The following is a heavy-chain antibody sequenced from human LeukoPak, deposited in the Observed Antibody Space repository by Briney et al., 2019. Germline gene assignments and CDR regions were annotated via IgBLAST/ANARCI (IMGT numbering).Heavy chain of an antibody. J-gene: IGHJ4*02. CDR1: GGSISSYY. Sequence: SETLSLTCTVSGGSISSYYWSWIRQPPGKGLEWIGYIYYSGSTNYNPSLKSRVTISVDTSKNQFSLKLSSVTAADTAVYYCVRFAYCGGHCWYYFDYWGQGSLVTVSS. V-gene: IGHV4-59*01. D-gene: IGHD2-21*02. CDR2: IYYSGST. CDR3: VRFAYCGGHCWYYFDY.